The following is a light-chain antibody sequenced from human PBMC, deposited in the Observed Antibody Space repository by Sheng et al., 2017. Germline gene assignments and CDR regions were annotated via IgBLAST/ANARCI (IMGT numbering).Light chain of an antibody. CDR2: GAS. V-gene: IGKV3-15*01. CDR3: QQYDKWPLP. CDR1: QSISTN. Sequence: TVMTQSPGTLSVSPGARATLSCRASQSISTNLAWYQQKPGQAPRLLIYGASTRATGIPARFSGSGSGTEFTLTISSLQSEDFAVYYCQQYDKWPLPFGGGTKVEIK. J-gene: IGKJ4*01.